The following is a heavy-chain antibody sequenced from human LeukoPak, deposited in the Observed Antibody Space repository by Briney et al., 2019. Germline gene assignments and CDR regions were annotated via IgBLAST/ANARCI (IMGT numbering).Heavy chain of an antibody. Sequence: GGSLRLSCAASAFSFRDYLMHGVRQVAGRGRVWVSRIESDGTTTYADSVKGRVTITRDTAKNTFYLQMSSMRDEDTAMYFCARTLPGSLFDIWGQGSLVTVSS. CDR3: ARTLPGSLFDI. J-gene: IGHJ4*02. CDR2: IESDGTTT. CDR1: AFSFRDYL. D-gene: IGHD3-10*01. V-gene: IGHV3-74*01.